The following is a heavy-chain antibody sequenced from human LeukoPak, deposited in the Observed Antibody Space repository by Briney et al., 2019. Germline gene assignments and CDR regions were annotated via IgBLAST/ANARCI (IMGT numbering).Heavy chain of an antibody. J-gene: IGHJ4*02. CDR2: FTGSGDTT. CDR3: ATDMVREYDY. D-gene: IGHD3-10*01. CDR1: GVTFSSYA. V-gene: IGHV3-23*01. Sequence: GGSLRLSCAASGVTFSSYAMSWVRQAPGKGPEWVSTFTGSGDTTYYADSVKGRFTISRDNSKRKLYLQMNSLRAEDTAIYYCATDMVREYDYWGQGTLATVSS.